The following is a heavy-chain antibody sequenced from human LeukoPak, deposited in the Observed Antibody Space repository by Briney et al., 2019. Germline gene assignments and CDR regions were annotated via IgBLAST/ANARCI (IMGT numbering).Heavy chain of an antibody. CDR3: ATGSAFSFDY. CDR1: GFTFTDYG. D-gene: IGHD2-15*01. Sequence: PGGSLRLSCEASGFTFTDYGMTWVRQPPGKGLEWVSTVSGSGGSTYYTDSVKGRFTISRDNSKNTLYLQMNSLRAEDTALYYCATGSAFSFDYWGQGTLVTVSS. J-gene: IGHJ4*02. V-gene: IGHV3-23*01. CDR2: VSGSGGST.